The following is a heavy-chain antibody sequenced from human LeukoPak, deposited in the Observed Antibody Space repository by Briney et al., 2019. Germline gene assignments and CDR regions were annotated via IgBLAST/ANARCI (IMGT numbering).Heavy chain of an antibody. CDR2: IYYSGYT. CDR3: ARAFSYGPFHFFDS. Sequence: SQTLSLTCTVSGDSISSNSYYWGCIRQPPGMGPEWIGSIYYSGYTYYNPSLKSRVTISVDSSKNQFSLTLSSVTAADTAVYYCARAFSYGPFHFFDSWGQGTLVAVSS. CDR1: GDSISSNSYY. V-gene: IGHV4-39*07. D-gene: IGHD5-18*01. J-gene: IGHJ4*02.